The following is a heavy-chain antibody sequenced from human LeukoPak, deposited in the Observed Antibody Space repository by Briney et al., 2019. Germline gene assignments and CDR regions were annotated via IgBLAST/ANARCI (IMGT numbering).Heavy chain of an antibody. CDR1: GFTFSSSYS. CDR2: ISLTTTTV. D-gene: IGHD1-26*01. CDR3: ARDGAWAFDY. V-gene: IGHV3-48*01. J-gene: IGHJ4*02. Sequence: PGGSLRLSCAASGFTFSSSYSMNWVRQAPGKGLGWVAHISLTTTTVSYADSVKGRFTMSRDNAKNSLFLQMNSLRAEDTAVYYCARDGAWAFDYWGQGTLVTVSS.